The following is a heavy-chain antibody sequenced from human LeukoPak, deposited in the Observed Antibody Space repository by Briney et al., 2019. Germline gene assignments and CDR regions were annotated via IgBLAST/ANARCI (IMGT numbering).Heavy chain of an antibody. CDR1: GGSISSSSCY. J-gene: IGHJ4*02. D-gene: IGHD3-10*01. Sequence: SETLSLTCTVSGGSISSSSCYWGWIRQPPGKGLEWIGSIYYSGSTYYNPSLKSRVTISVDTSKNQFSLKLSSVTAADTAVYYCARILNYYGSGSYYNGGDYWGQGTLVTVSS. CDR3: ARILNYYGSGSYYNGGDY. CDR2: IYYSGST. V-gene: IGHV4-39*01.